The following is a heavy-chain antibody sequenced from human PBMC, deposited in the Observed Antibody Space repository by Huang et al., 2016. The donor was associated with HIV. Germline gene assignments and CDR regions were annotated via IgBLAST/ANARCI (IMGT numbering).Heavy chain of an antibody. J-gene: IGHJ4*02. D-gene: IGHD3-3*01. V-gene: IGHV3-30*03. Sequence: QILLIESGGGVAQPGRSLRLSCAASGFTFSSYGMHWVRQAPGKVLEWVAVISYDEDNKYYADSVRGRFTISRDNSKNTLYLQMNSLRIEDTAVYYCARGPIRFLAWLLNFDYWGQGALVTVSS. CDR2: ISYDEDNK. CDR1: GFTFSSYG. CDR3: ARGPIRFLAWLLNFDY.